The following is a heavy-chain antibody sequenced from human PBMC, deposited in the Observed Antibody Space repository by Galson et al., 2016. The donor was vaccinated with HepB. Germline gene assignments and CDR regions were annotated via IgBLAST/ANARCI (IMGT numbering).Heavy chain of an antibody. V-gene: IGHV6-1*01. CDR2: TYYRSKWYN. J-gene: IGHJ4*02. Sequence: CAISGDSVSRNSGSWNWIRQSPSRGLEWLGRTYYRSKWYNDYAVSMRGRILIKADTSMNHFSLQLTSLTPEDTAIYFCARDPGGLGYCTDDKCFLRWDSFDSWGQGTLVTVSS. CDR1: GDSVSRNSGS. CDR3: ARDPGGLGYCTDDKCFLRWDSFDS. D-gene: IGHD2-8*01.